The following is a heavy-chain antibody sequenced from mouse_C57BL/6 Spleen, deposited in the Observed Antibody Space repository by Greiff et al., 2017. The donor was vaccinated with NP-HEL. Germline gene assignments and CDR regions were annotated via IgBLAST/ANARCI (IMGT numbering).Heavy chain of an antibody. CDR2: IYPRSGNT. J-gene: IGHJ3*01. Sequence: QVQLQQSGAELARPGASVKLSCKASGYTFTSYGISWVKQRTGQGLEWIGEIYPRSGNTYYNEKFKGKATLTADKSSSTAYMELRSLTSEDSAVYFCARSYEIIDGYYAWFAYWGQGTLVTVSA. CDR1: GYTFTSYG. D-gene: IGHD2-3*01. CDR3: ARSYEIIDGYYAWFAY. V-gene: IGHV1-81*01.